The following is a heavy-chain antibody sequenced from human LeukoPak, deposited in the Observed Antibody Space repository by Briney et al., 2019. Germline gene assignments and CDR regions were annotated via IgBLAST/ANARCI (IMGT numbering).Heavy chain of an antibody. Sequence: PGRSLRLSCAASGFTFSNYGFHWVRQAPGKGLEWVSVIWYDGSKKYYAESVKGRFTISRDSFKNTLYLQMNSLKVEGTAVYYCARGDSSLAPFDYWGQGTLVTVSS. CDR1: GFTFSNYG. CDR2: IWYDGSKK. CDR3: ARGDSSLAPFDY. V-gene: IGHV3-33*01. D-gene: IGHD4-11*01. J-gene: IGHJ4*02.